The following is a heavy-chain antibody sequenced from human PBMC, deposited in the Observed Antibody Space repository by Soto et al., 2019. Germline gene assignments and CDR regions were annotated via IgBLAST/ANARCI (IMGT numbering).Heavy chain of an antibody. CDR3: AKSGDYSYYYAMDV. J-gene: IGHJ6*02. CDR2: ISSSSIST. V-gene: IGHV3-11*06. CDR1: GFTFSDYF. Sequence: PGGSLRLSCAASGFTFSDYFMSWIRQAPGKGPEWISHISSSSISTNYADSVKGRFTISRDNAKNSLYLEMTSLTAEDTAIYYCAKSGDYSYYYAMDVCGQGTTVTVSS. D-gene: IGHD4-17*01.